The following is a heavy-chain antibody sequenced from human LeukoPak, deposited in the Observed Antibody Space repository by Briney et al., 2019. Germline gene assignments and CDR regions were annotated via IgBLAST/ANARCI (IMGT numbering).Heavy chain of an antibody. CDR2: ISSTGSYT. D-gene: IGHD2-21*02. J-gene: IGHJ4*02. V-gene: IGHV3-11*03. CDR3: ARKLGGSQCGGDCFFDH. CDR1: GFTLSVYY. Sequence: GRSLRLSCEASGFTLSVYYMSWFRQAPGNGLESIRYISSTGSYTTYADSVRGRFTISRDNDKSLLFLQMNNLRAEDTAVYYCARKLGGSQCGGDCFFDHWGQGTLVVVSS.